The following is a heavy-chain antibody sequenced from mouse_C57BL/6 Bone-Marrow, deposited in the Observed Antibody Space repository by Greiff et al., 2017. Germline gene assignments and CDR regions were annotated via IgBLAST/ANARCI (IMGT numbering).Heavy chain of an antibody. CDR2: INPSSGYT. D-gene: IGHD2-10*02. CDR3: ARWGYCNFLAY. V-gene: IGHV1-4*01. J-gene: IGHJ3*01. CDR1: GYTFTSYS. Sequence: QVQLQQPGAELARPGASVKMSCKASGYTFTSYSMHWVKQRPGQGLEWIGYINPSSGYTKYNQKFKDKATMTADKSSSTAYMQLSSLTSEDSAVYYCARWGYCNFLAYWGQGTLVTVSA.